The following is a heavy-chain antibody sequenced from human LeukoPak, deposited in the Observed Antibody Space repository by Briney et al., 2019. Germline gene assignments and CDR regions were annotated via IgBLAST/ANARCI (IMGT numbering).Heavy chain of an antibody. CDR1: GFTFSSYA. CDR2: ISGSGVST. CDR3: AKDYRYCTSTSCYGDDAFDI. J-gene: IGHJ3*02. V-gene: IGHV3-23*01. D-gene: IGHD2-2*01. Sequence: GGSPRLSCAASGFTFSSYAMTWVRQAPGKGLEWVSAISGSGVSTYYADSVKGRFTISRDNSKNTLYLQMSSLRAEDTAVYYCAKDYRYCTSTSCYGDDAFDIWGQGTMVTVSS.